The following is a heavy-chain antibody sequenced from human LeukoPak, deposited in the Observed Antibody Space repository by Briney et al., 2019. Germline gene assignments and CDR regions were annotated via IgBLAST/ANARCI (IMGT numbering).Heavy chain of an antibody. Sequence: GGSLRLSCAASGFTFNNYAMSWVRQAPGKGLEWVSGIGGSAYGGAYYADSVKGRSTISRDNSRSMVYLQMSSLTAEYTGIYYCAKDRTWEPAPSHFNYWGRGTLVTVS. CDR2: IGGSAYGGA. CDR3: AKDRTWEPAPSHFNY. J-gene: IGHJ4*02. D-gene: IGHD1-14*01. V-gene: IGHV3-23*01. CDR1: GFTFNNYA.